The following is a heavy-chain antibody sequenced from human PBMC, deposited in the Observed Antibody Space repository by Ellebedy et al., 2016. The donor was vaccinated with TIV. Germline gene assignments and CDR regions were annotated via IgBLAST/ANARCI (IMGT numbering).Heavy chain of an antibody. V-gene: IGHV4-59*01. CDR3: ARGRMGYYYYGMDV. D-gene: IGHD3-16*01. Sequence: SETLSLXXTVSGGSISSYYWRWIRQPPGKGLEWIGYIYYSGSTNYNPSLKSRVTISVDTSKNQFSLKLSSVTAADTAVYYCARGRMGYYYYGMDVWGQGTTVTVSS. CDR2: IYYSGST. J-gene: IGHJ6*02. CDR1: GGSISSYY.